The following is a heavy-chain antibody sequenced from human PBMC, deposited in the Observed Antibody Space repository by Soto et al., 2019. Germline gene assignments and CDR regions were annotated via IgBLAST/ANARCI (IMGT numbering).Heavy chain of an antibody. Sequence: PGGSLRLSCAASGFTFTSYAMSWVRQAPGKGLEWVSAISDSGGSTYYADSVKGRFTISRDNSKNTLYLQMNSLRADDTAVYYCAKVMVKNWFDPWGQGTLVTVSS. V-gene: IGHV3-23*01. CDR1: GFTFTSYA. J-gene: IGHJ5*02. CDR3: AKVMVKNWFDP. CDR2: ISDSGGST. D-gene: IGHD5-18*01.